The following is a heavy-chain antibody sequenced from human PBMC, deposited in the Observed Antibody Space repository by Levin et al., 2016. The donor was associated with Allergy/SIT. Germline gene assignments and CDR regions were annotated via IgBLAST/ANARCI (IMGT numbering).Heavy chain of an antibody. V-gene: IGHV4-34*01. Sequence: SETLSLTCAVYGGSFSGYYWSWIRQPPGKGLEWIGEINHSGSTNYNPSLKSRVTISVDTSKNQFSLKLSSVTAADTAVYYCARAKGGGSYRKREYYFDYWGQGTLVTVSS. D-gene: IGHD3-16*02. J-gene: IGHJ4*02. CDR2: INHSGST. CDR3: ARAKGGGSYRKREYYFDY. CDR1: GGSFSGYY.